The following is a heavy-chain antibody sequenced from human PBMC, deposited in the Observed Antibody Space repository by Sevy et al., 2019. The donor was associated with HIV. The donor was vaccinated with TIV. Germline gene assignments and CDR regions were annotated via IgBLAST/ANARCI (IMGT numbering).Heavy chain of an antibody. CDR2: ISGSGGST. D-gene: IGHD6-19*01. CDR3: AKGYEGIAVAGTDV. J-gene: IGHJ6*04. Sequence: GGSLRLSCAASGFTFSSYAMSWVRQAPGKGLEWVSAISGSGGSTYYADSVKGRFTSSRDNSKNTLYLQMNSLRAEDTAVYYCAKGYEGIAVAGTDVWGKGTTVTVSS. CDR1: GFTFSSYA. V-gene: IGHV3-23*01.